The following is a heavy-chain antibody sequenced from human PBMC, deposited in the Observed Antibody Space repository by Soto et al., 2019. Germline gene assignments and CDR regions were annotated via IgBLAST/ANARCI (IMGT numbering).Heavy chain of an antibody. D-gene: IGHD4-17*01. V-gene: IGHV3-73*01. J-gene: IGHJ4*02. CDR2: IRSKANSYAT. Sequence: VGSLRLSCAASGFTFSGSAMHWVRQASGKGLEWVGRIRSKANSYATAYAASVKGRFTISRDDSKNTAYLQMNSLKTEDTAVYYCTSTVTTDKLYDYWGQGTLVTVSS. CDR1: GFTFSGSA. CDR3: TSTVTTDKLYDY.